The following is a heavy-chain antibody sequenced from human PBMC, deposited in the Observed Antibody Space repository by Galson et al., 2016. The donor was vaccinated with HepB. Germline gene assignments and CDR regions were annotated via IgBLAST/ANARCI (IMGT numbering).Heavy chain of an antibody. CDR1: GFTFEAHA. J-gene: IGHJ5*02. Sequence: SLRLSCAGSGFTFEAHAMHWVRQVPGKGLEWVSGLSWNSNYKGYADSVKGRFSISRDNAKNSLYLQMNNLRPEDTAVYYCAKGALAAWGRGTLVIDSS. V-gene: IGHV3-9*01. CDR2: LSWNSNYK. D-gene: IGHD2-21*01. CDR3: AKGALAA.